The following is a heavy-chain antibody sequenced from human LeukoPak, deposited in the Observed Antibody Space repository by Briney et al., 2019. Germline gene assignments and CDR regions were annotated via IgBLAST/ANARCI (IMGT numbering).Heavy chain of an antibody. CDR3: ARDCFVVVPAAISLVCSADY. V-gene: IGHV3-21*01. Sequence: GGSLRLSCAASGFTFSSYTMNWVRQAPGQGLEWVSSITSIGNYIYYADSVKGRFTISRDNAKNSLYLQMNTLRAEDTAVYYCARDCFVVVPAAISLVCSADYWGQGTLVTVSS. CDR1: GFTFSSYT. J-gene: IGHJ4*02. D-gene: IGHD2-2*01. CDR2: ITSIGNYI.